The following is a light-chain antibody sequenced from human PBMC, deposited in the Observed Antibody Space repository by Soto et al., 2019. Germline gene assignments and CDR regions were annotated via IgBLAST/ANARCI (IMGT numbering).Light chain of an antibody. CDR3: QQLNSYPLT. J-gene: IGKJ4*01. CDR1: QAISSW. V-gene: IGKV1-12*01. Sequence: IQMTQSSSSVSASVGDRVTITCRASQAISSWFAWYQRKPGKAPKLLIYAASTLQSGIPSRFSGSGSGTDFTLTISSLQPEDFGTYYCQQLNSYPLTFGGGTKVEIK. CDR2: AAS.